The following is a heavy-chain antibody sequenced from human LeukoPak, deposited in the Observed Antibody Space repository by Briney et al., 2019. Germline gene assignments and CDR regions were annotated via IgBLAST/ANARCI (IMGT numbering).Heavy chain of an antibody. CDR3: ARRGAATGAFDI. CDR2: IYYSGST. D-gene: IGHD1-26*01. J-gene: IGHJ3*02. CDR1: GGSISSYY. Sequence: PSETLSLTCTVSGGSISSYYWSWIRQPPGKGLEWIGYIYYSGSTNYNPSLKSRVTISVDTSKNQFSLKLSSVTAADTAVYYCARRGAATGAFDIWGQGTMVTVSS. V-gene: IGHV4-59*08.